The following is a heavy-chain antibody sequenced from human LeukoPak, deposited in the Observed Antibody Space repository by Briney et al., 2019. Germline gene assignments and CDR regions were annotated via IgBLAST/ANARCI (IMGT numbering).Heavy chain of an antibody. Sequence: GGSLRLSCAASGFTFSSYSMNWVRQAPGKGLEWVSSISSSSIYIYYADSVKGRFTISRDNAKNSLYLQMNSLRAEDTAVYYCARVVDCSSTSCYYYYGMDVWGQGTTVTVSS. D-gene: IGHD2-2*01. V-gene: IGHV3-21*01. J-gene: IGHJ6*02. CDR1: GFTFSSYS. CDR3: ARVVDCSSTSCYYYYGMDV. CDR2: ISSSSIYI.